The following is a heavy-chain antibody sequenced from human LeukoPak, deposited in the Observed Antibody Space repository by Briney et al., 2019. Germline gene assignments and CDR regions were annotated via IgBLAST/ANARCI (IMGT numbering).Heavy chain of an antibody. D-gene: IGHD3-22*01. J-gene: IGHJ3*02. Sequence: GGSLRLSCAASGFTVSSNYMSWVRQVPGKGLEWVSVIYSGGSTYYADSVKGRFTISRDNSKNTLYLQMNSLRAEDTAVYYCARATSSGAFDIWGQGTMVTVSS. CDR1: GFTVSSNY. V-gene: IGHV3-53*01. CDR2: IYSGGST. CDR3: ARATSSGAFDI.